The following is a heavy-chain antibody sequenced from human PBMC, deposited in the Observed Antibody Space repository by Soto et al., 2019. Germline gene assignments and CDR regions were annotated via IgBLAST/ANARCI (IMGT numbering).Heavy chain of an antibody. CDR2: IYWDDDK. J-gene: IGHJ4*02. V-gene: IGHV2-5*02. CDR3: AHTMAPRIFDY. Sequence: QITLKEAGPTLVKPTQTLTLTCSFSGFSLITSGVGVGWIRQPPGKALEWLALIYWDDDKGYSTSLKSRLTITKDTSRNQVVLKMTTMDPADTATYYCAHTMAPRIFDYWGQGTLVTVSS. CDR1: GFSLITSGVG.